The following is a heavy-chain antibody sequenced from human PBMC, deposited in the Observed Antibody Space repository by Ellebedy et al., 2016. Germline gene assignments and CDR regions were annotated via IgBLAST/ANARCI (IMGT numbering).Heavy chain of an antibody. CDR1: GYMFTSHY. V-gene: IGHV1-46*03. CDR3: ALEYSSSSRDDY. J-gene: IGHJ4*02. Sequence: ASVKVSXXASGYMFTSHYIHWVRQAPGQGLEWMGMINPGGGATSYDRKFQGRVTMSRDTSMSTVYMDLSSLRSDDTAIYYCALEYSSSSRDDYWGQGTLVTVSS. D-gene: IGHD6-6*01. CDR2: INPGGGAT.